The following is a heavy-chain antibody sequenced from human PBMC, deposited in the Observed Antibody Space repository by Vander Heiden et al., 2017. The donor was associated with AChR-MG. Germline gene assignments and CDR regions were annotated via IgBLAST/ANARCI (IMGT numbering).Heavy chain of an antibody. J-gene: IGHJ3*02. Sequence: EVQLVESGGGLVQPGRSLRLSCAASGFTFDDYAMHWVRQAPGKGLEWVSGISWNSGSIGYADSVKGRFTISRDNAKNSRYLKMNSMRAEETALYYCAKDTVGPRPITCAFDIWGQGTMVTVSS. V-gene: IGHV3-9*01. CDR2: ISWNSGSI. D-gene: IGHD3-16*01. CDR1: GFTFDDYA. CDR3: AKDTVGPRPITCAFDI.